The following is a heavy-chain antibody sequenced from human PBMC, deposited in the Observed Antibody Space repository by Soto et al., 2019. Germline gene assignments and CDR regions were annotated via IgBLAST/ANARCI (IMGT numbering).Heavy chain of an antibody. D-gene: IGHD2-15*01. CDR2: IYYSGST. CDR3: ARLYSQRYCSGGSCYSVYWFDP. V-gene: IGHV4-39*01. CDR1: GGSISSSSYY. Sequence: LSLTCTVSGGSISSSSYYWGWIRQPPGKGLEWIGSIYYSGSTYYNPSLKSRVTISVDTSKNQFSLKLSSVTAADTAVYYCARLYSQRYCSGGSCYSVYWFDPWGQGTLVTVSS. J-gene: IGHJ5*02.